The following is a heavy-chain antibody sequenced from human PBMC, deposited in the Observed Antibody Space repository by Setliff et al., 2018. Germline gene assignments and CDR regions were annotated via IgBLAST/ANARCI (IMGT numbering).Heavy chain of an antibody. CDR3: ATGFLRYDILTGYYQRPHYFEY. D-gene: IGHD3-9*01. CDR1: GYPFISYD. CDR2: MNPNSGKT. J-gene: IGHJ4*02. V-gene: IGHV1-8*02. Sequence: ASVKVSCKASGYPFISYDINWVRQAPGQGLEWMGWMNPNSGKTGYAQKFQGRVIMTRNTSISTAYLELSSLRSEDTAVYYCATGFLRYDILTGYYQRPHYFEYWGQGTLVTVSS.